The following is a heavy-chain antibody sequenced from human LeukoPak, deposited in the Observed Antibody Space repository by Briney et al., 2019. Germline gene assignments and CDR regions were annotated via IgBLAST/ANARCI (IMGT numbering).Heavy chain of an antibody. J-gene: IGHJ3*02. CDR1: GFTFSDYY. Sequence: GGSLRLSCAASGFTFSDYYMSWIRQAPGKGLEWVSYISSSGSSIYYADSVKGRFTISRDNAKNSLYLQMNSLRAEDTAVYYCASTAMENDAFDIWGQGTMVTVSS. D-gene: IGHD5-18*01. CDR2: ISSSGSSI. CDR3: ASTAMENDAFDI. V-gene: IGHV3-11*01.